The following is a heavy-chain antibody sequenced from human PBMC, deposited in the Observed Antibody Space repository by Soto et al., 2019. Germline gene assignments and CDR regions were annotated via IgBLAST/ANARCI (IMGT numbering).Heavy chain of an antibody. V-gene: IGHV4-4*07. J-gene: IGHJ5*02. Sequence: PSETLSLTCTISGGSISNFFWHWIRQPPGKGLEWIGCINNSGSTNYNSSFKSRVTMSVDTSKNQVSLKLTSLTAADTAVYYCARAEKGVYWFDPLGQGTLVTVSS. D-gene: IGHD6-13*01. CDR3: ARAEKGVYWFDP. CDR1: GGSISNFF. CDR2: INNSGST.